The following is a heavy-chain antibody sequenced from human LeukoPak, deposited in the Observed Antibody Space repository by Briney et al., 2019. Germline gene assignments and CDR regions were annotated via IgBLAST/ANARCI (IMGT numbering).Heavy chain of an antibody. J-gene: IGHJ4*02. CDR1: GFTVSSNY. Sequence: GGSLRLSCAASGFTVSSNYMSWVRQAPGKWLEWVSVIYSGGSTYYADSVKGRFTISRDNSKNTLYLQMNSLRAEDTAVYYCARGSGGYSGYADYWGQGTLVTVSS. CDR2: IYSGGST. CDR3: ARGSGGYSGYADY. D-gene: IGHD5-12*01. V-gene: IGHV3-53*01.